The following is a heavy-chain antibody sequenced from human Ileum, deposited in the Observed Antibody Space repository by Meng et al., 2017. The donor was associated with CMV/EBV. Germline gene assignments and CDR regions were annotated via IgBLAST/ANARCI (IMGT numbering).Heavy chain of an antibody. CDR1: DGSISYYY. CDR2: ISSSGSI. CDR3: ARAEADTGNFEY. V-gene: IGHV4-4*07. J-gene: IGHJ4*02. Sequence: VRLEESRPGLVKPSEALSLPCTVTDGSISYYYWSWIRQSADKGLEWIGRISSSGSINYNPSLESRLTLSVDTSKKQLPLKLSSVTAADTAVYYCARAEADTGNFEYWGQGTLVTVSS. D-gene: IGHD6-19*01.